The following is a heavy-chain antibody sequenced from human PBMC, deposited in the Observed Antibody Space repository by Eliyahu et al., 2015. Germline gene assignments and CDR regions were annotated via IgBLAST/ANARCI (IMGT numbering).Heavy chain of an antibody. CDR1: GFXFSNXW. V-gene: IGHV3-15*01. J-gene: IGHJ6*02. CDR3: TTVDEGYYYYGWEV. CDR2: IKSNTVGATT. Sequence: EVRLVQSGGGLVKSGGSLRLSCASSGFXFSNXWMSWVRQAPGKGLEWVGRIKSNTVGATTDYGAPVKGRFTISRDDSKNTLYLQMSSLKTEDTAVYYCTTVDEGYYYYGWEVWGQGTTVTVSS.